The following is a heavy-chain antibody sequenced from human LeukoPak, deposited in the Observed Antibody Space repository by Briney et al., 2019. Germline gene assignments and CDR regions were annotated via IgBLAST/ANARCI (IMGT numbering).Heavy chain of an antibody. CDR1: GFTFSSYW. CDR3: ARDGLRYFDWLLPGFDY. CDR2: IKQDGSEK. D-gene: IGHD3-9*01. J-gene: IGHJ4*02. Sequence: GGSLRLSCAASGFTFSSYWMSWVRQAPGKGLEWVANIKQDGSEKYYVDSVKGRFTISRDNAKNSLYLQMNSLRAEDTAVYYCARDGLRYFDWLLPGFDYWGQGTLVTVSS. V-gene: IGHV3-7*01.